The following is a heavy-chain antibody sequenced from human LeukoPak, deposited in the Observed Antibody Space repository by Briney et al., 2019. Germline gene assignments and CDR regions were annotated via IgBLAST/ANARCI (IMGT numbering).Heavy chain of an antibody. Sequence: GGSLRLSCAASGFTFSSYSMNWVRQAPGKGLEWVSYISSSSSTIYYADSVKGRFTISRDNSKNTLYLQMNSLRAEDTAVYYCAKDRMGGSLYFDYWGQGTLVTVSS. CDR3: AKDRMGGSLYFDY. J-gene: IGHJ4*02. CDR2: ISSSSSTI. D-gene: IGHD1-26*01. CDR1: GFTFSSYS. V-gene: IGHV3-48*01.